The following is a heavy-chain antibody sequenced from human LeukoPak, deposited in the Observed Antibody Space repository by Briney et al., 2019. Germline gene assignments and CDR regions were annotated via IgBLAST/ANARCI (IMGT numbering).Heavy chain of an antibody. CDR3: ARARYHDYFDY. V-gene: IGHV4-31*03. J-gene: IGHJ4*02. CDR2: IYYSGST. Sequence: SETLSLTCTVSGGSISSGGHYRSWIRQHPGTGLEWIGYIYYSGSTYSNPSLKSRVTISVDTSKNQFSLKLSSVTAADTAVYYCARARYHDYFDYWGQGTLVTVSS. CDR1: GGSISSGGHY. D-gene: IGHD3-22*01.